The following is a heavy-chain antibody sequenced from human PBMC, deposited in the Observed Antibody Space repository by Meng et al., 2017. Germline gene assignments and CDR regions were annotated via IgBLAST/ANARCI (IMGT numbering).Heavy chain of an antibody. V-gene: IGHV1-2*06. J-gene: IGHJ4*02. Sequence: QAPAGEVGAGVKKPGTSVKLSYKASGYTFTGYYMRWVRRAPGQGREWMGRINPNSGGTNYAQKFQGRVTMTRNTSISTAYMELSSLRSEDTAVYYCARGPNRWTGFDYWGQGTLVTVSS. CDR1: GYTFTGYY. CDR2: INPNSGGT. D-gene: IGHD3/OR15-3a*01. CDR3: ARGPNRWTGFDY.